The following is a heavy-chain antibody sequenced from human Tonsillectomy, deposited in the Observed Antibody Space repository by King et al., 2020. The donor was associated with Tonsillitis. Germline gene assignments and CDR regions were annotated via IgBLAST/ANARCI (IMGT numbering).Heavy chain of an antibody. CDR3: AREEVTSLDY. D-gene: IGHD2-21*02. CDR1: GYTFTDYY. J-gene: IGHJ4*02. Sequence: QLVQSGAEVKKPGASVKVSCKASGYTFTDYYINWVRQAPGQGLEWMGWINPNNGGTNYAQKFQDRVTMTRDTSISAAYMELSRLRSDDTAVYYCAREEVTSLDYWGQGTLVTVSS. V-gene: IGHV1-2*02. CDR2: INPNNGGT.